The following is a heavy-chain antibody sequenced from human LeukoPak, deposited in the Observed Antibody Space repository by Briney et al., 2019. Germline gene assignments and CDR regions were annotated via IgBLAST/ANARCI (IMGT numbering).Heavy chain of an antibody. CDR2: IIPIFGTA. D-gene: IGHD3-10*01. CDR1: GGTFSSYA. V-gene: IGHV1-69*13. CDR3: ARGAGKYIDSSLDY. J-gene: IGHJ4*02. Sequence: SVKVSCKASGGTFSSYAISWVRQAPGQGLEWMGGIIPIFGTANYAQKFQGRVTITADESTTTAYMELSSLRSEDTAVYYCARGAGKYIDSSLDYWGQGTLVTVFS.